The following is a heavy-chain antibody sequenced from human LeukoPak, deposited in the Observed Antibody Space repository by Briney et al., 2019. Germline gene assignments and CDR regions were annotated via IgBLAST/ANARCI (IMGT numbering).Heavy chain of an antibody. CDR1: GGSISSDY. V-gene: IGHV4-59*01. Sequence: SETLSLTCTVSGGSISSDYWSWIRQPPGKGLECIGYIYYSGITNYNPSLKRRVTISVDTHKHQFSLKLSSVTAADTDVYYCASSQYSSSWRPGFDYWGQGTLVTVSS. CDR2: IYYSGIT. CDR3: ASSQYSSSWRPGFDY. D-gene: IGHD6-13*01. J-gene: IGHJ4*02.